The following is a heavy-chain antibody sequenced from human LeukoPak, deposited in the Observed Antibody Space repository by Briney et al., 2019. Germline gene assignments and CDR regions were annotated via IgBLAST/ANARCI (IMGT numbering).Heavy chain of an antibody. D-gene: IGHD4-17*01. CDR2: IYYSGST. CDR3: ARGGYGDYVDGTLHNWFDP. Sequence: SETLSLTCTVSGGSISSYYRSWTRQPPGKGLEWIGYIYYSGSTNYNPSLKSRVTISVDTSKNQFSLKLSSVTAADTAVYYCARGGYGDYVDGTLHNWFDPWGQGTLVTVSS. J-gene: IGHJ5*02. CDR1: GGSISSYY. V-gene: IGHV4-59*01.